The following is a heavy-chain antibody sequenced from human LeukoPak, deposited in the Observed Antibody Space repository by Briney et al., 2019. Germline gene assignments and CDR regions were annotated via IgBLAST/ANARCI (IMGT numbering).Heavy chain of an antibody. D-gene: IGHD6-13*01. CDR2: ISSSSSYI. CDR1: GFTFSSHS. V-gene: IGHV3-21*04. CDR3: AKSFGPVIAAAGTGAD. Sequence: GGSLRLSCAASGFTFSSHSMNWVRQAPGKGLEWVSSISSSSSYIYYADSVKGRFTISRDNAKNSLFLQMNSLRAEDTAVYYCAKSFGPVIAAAGTGADWGQGTLVTVSS. J-gene: IGHJ4*02.